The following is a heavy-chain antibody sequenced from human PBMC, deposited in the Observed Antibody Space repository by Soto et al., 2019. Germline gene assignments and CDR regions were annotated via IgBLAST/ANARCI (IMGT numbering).Heavy chain of an antibody. Sequence: XSVKVSCRTSGYTFSRYGITWVRQAHGQGLEWRGWINGXTGHTIYAMNWXXRLTISTXXSTRTAYMELRRLKSEETAVYYCARERKWEPLPYSGQGTVVTVS. J-gene: IGHJ4*02. D-gene: IGHD1-26*01. CDR3: ARERKWEPLPY. V-gene: IGHV1-18*01. CDR1: GYTFSRYG. CDR2: INGXTGHT.